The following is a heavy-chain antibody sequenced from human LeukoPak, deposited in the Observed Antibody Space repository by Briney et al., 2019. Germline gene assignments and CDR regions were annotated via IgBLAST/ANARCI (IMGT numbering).Heavy chain of an antibody. CDR2: INWNGGST. CDR1: GFTFDDYG. V-gene: IGHV3-20*04. Sequence: GGSLRLSCAASGFTFDDYGMSWVRQAPGKGLEWVSGINWNGGSTVYADSVKGRFTISRDNAKNSLYLQMNSLRAEDTALYYCAAYYDILTGYYIFDYWGQGTLVTVSS. D-gene: IGHD3-9*01. CDR3: AAYYDILTGYYIFDY. J-gene: IGHJ4*02.